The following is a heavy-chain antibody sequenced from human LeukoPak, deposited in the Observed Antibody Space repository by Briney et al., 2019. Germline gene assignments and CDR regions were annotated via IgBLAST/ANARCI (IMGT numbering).Heavy chain of an antibody. V-gene: IGHV1-18*01. CDR1: GYTFTSYG. J-gene: IGHJ4*02. CDR3: ARGVGEDIVVVPAAYYYFDY. Sequence: ASVKVSCKASGYTFTSYGISWVRQAPGQGLEWMGWISAYNGNTNYAQKLQGRVTMTTDTSTSTAYMELRSLRSDDTAVYYCARGVGEDIVVVPAAYYYFDYWGQGTLVTVSS. D-gene: IGHD2-2*01. CDR2: ISAYNGNT.